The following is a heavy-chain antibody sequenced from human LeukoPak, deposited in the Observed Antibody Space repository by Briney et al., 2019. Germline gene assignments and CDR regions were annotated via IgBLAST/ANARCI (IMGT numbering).Heavy chain of an antibody. Sequence: SVKVSCKASGGTFSSYTISWVRQAPGQGLEWMGRIIPILGIANYAQKFQGRVMITADKSTSTAYMELSSLRSEDTAVYYCARYDDYGGLNWFDPWGQGTLVTVSS. V-gene: IGHV1-69*02. CDR3: ARYDDYGGLNWFDP. CDR2: IIPILGIA. CDR1: GGTFSSYT. D-gene: IGHD4-23*01. J-gene: IGHJ5*02.